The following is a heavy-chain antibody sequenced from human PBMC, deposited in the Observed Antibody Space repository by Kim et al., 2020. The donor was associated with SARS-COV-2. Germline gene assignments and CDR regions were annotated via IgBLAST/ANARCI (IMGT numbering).Heavy chain of an antibody. V-gene: IGHV3-30*18. Sequence: GGSLRLSCAASGFTFSSYGMHWVRQAPGKGLEWVAAISYDGSNKYYADSVKGRFTISRDNSKNTLYLQMNSLRAEDTAVYYCAKDIEGITMIVVVIPYYYYGMDFWGQGTTVTVSS. CDR2: ISYDGSNK. J-gene: IGHJ6*02. CDR3: AKDIEGITMIVVVIPYYYYGMDF. D-gene: IGHD3-22*01. CDR1: GFTFSSYG.